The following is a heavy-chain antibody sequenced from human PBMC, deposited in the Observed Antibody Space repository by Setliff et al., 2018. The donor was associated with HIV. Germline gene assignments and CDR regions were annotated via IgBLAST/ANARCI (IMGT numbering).Heavy chain of an antibody. Sequence: PGGSLRLSCAASRFTFSSYAMSWVRQAPGKGLEWVSAILSTGERTFYADSVKGRFTISRDNSKNTVYLQMNSLRAEDTAEYYCAKELAASGLGYFDSWGRGSLVTVSS. V-gene: IGHV3-23*01. CDR2: ILSTGERT. CDR3: AKELAASGLGYFDS. J-gene: IGHJ4*02. D-gene: IGHD3-22*01. CDR1: RFTFSSYA.